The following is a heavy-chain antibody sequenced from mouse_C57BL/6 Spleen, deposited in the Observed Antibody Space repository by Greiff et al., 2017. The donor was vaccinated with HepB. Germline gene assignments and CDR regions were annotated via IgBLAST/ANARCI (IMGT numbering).Heavy chain of an antibody. CDR1: GYTFTSYW. D-gene: IGHD2-5*01. CDR2: IDPSDSET. Sequence: SCKASGYTFTSYWMHWVKQRPIQGLEWIGNIDPSDSETHYNQKFKDKATLTVDKSSSTAYMQLSSLTSEDSAVYYCARYSNFYFDYWGQGTTLTVSS. J-gene: IGHJ2*01. CDR3: ARYSNFYFDY. V-gene: IGHV1-52*01.